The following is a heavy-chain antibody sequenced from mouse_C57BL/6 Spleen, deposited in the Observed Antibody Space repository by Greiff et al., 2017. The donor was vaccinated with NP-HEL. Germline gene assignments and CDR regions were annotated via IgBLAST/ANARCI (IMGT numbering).Heavy chain of an antibody. Sequence: EVKLVESGGGLVKPGGSLKLSCAASGFTFSDYGMHWVRQAPEKGLEWVAYISSGSSTIYYADTVKGRFTISRDNAKNTLFLQMTSLRSEDTAMYYCARDYAYYAIDYWGQGTSVTVSS. D-gene: IGHD2-4*01. CDR2: ISSGSSTI. CDR3: ARDYAYYAIDY. V-gene: IGHV5-17*01. J-gene: IGHJ4*01. CDR1: GFTFSDYG.